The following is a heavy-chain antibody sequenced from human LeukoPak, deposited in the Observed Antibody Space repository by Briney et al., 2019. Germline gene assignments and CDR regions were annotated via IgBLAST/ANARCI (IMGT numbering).Heavy chain of an antibody. V-gene: IGHV3-23*01. Sequence: PGGSLRLSCAASGFTFSSYAMSWVRQAPGKGLEWVSAISGSGGSTYYADSVKGRFTISRDNSKNTLYLQMNSLRAEDTAVYYCAKDQEVVRGVIITVDYWGQGTLVTVSS. CDR1: GFTFSSYA. J-gene: IGHJ4*02. CDR3: AKDQEVVRGVIITVDY. CDR2: ISGSGGST. D-gene: IGHD3-10*01.